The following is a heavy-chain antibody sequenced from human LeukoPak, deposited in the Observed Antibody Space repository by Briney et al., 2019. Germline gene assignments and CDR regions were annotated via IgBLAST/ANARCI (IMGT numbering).Heavy chain of an antibody. D-gene: IGHD6-19*01. CDR2: ISYDGSNK. CDR1: GFTFSSYG. V-gene: IGHV3-30*18. CDR3: AKDLGGGSGCYDL. Sequence: GGSLRLSCAASGFTFSSYGMHWVRQAPGKGLEWAAIISYDGSNKYYADSVQGRFTISRDNSKNTLYLQMNSLRAEDTAVYYCAKDLGGGSGCYDLWGRGTLVTVSS. J-gene: IGHJ2*01.